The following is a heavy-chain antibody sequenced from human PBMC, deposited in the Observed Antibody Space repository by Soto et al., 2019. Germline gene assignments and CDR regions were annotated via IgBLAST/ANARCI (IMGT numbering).Heavy chain of an antibody. J-gene: IGHJ6*02. CDR2: ISAYNGNT. D-gene: IGHD3-3*01. CDR1: GYTFTSYG. CDR3: ARERNDFWSGYSLSPQCGMHV. V-gene: IGHV1-18*01. Sequence: ASVKVSCKASGYTFTSYGISWVRQAPGQGLEWMGWISAYNGNTNYAQKLQGRVTMTTDTSTSTAYMELRSLRSDDTAVYYCARERNDFWSGYSLSPQCGMHVWGQGTTVTVS.